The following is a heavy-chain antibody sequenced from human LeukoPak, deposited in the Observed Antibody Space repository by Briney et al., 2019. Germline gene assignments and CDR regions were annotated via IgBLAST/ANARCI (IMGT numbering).Heavy chain of an antibody. CDR2: IYYSGST. CDR3: ARLGIAAAGTTGYNWFDP. V-gene: IGHV4-59*08. Sequence: SETLSLTCTVSGGSISSYYWSWIRQPPGKGLEWIGYIYYSGSTNYNPSLKSRVTISVDTSKNQFSLKLSSVTAADTAVYYCARLGIAAAGTTGYNWFDPWGQGTLVTVSS. J-gene: IGHJ5*02. D-gene: IGHD6-13*01. CDR1: GGSISSYY.